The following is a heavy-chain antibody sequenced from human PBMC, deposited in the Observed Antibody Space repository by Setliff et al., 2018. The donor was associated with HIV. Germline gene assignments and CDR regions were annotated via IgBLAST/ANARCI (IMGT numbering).Heavy chain of an antibody. J-gene: IGHJ6*02. D-gene: IGHD2-21*02. Sequence: PSETLSLTCAVYGWSLGGYYWSWIRQPPGKGLEWIGEVNHSGNTNYIPSLKSRVTIALDTSKNQFSLNLSSVTAADTAVYYCARGFGDFSSMIYYYYGMDVWGQGTTVTVSS. CDR1: GWSLGGYY. V-gene: IGHV4-34*01. CDR3: ARGFGDFSSMIYYYYGMDV. CDR2: VNHSGNT.